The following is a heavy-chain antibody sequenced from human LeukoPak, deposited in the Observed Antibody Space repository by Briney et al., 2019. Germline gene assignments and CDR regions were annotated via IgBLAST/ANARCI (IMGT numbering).Heavy chain of an antibody. CDR1: GGSFSGYY. V-gene: IGHV4-34*09. Sequence: SETLSLTCAVYGGSFSGYYWSWIRQPPGKGLEWIGEINHSGSTYYNPSLKSRVTISVDTSKNQFSLKLSSETAADTAVYYCARAPRGYSYGSFDYWGQGTLVTVSS. D-gene: IGHD5-18*01. CDR2: INHSGST. CDR3: ARAPRGYSYGSFDY. J-gene: IGHJ4*02.